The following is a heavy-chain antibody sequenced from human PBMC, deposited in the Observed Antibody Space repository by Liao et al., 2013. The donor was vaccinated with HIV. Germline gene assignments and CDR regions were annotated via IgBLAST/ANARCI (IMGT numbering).Heavy chain of an antibody. CDR1: GGSISSYF. Sequence: QLQLQESGPGLVKPSETLSLTCTVSGGSISSYFWTWIRQPPGKGLEWIGYIYYSGSTNYNPSLKSRVTISVDTSKNQFSLKLSSVTAADTAVYYCARRALQWLIRPFDYWGQGTLVTVSS. V-gene: IGHV4-59*12. CDR3: ARRALQWLIRPFDY. CDR2: IYYSGST. D-gene: IGHD6-19*01. J-gene: IGHJ4*02.